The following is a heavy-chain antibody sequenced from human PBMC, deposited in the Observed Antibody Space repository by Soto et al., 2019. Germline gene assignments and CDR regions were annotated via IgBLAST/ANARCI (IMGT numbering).Heavy chain of an antibody. CDR3: VRATLSWGHYYFRGLDV. CDR2: IKHDGNEK. Sequence: GGSLRLSCAATGFMFGTYWMSWVRQAPGKGLEWVANIKHDGNEKYYADSVKGRFTVSRDNVKNFLHLQMSSLRGDDTGVYFCVRATLSWGHYYFRGLDVWGQGTTVTVSS. J-gene: IGHJ6*02. V-gene: IGHV3-7*01. CDR1: GFMFGTYW. D-gene: IGHD3-22*01.